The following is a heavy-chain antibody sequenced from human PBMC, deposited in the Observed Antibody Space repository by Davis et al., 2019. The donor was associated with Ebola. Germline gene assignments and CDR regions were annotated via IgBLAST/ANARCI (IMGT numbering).Heavy chain of an antibody. Sequence: AASVKVSCKASGYTFTGYYMHWVRQAPGQGLEWMGRINPNSGGTNYAQKFQGRVTMTRDTSISTAYMELSRPRSDDTAVYYCARGGSTADWFDPWGQGTLVTVSS. J-gene: IGHJ5*02. CDR2: INPNSGGT. CDR3: ARGGSTADWFDP. D-gene: IGHD5-18*01. V-gene: IGHV1-2*06. CDR1: GYTFTGYY.